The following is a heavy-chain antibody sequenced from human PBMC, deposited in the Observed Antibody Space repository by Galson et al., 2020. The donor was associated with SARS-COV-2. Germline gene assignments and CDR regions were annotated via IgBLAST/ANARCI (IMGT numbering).Heavy chain of an antibody. D-gene: IGHD3-9*01. CDR2: IRGSGDTT. Sequence: GESLKISCAASGFTFSSCPMSWVRQAPGQGLEWVSEIRGSGDTTYYADSVKGRFTISRDTSKNTLYLQMNSLRAEDTAIYYCAKEVPMTGRTEECFQRRGQGNLVTVSS. CDR1: GFTFSSCP. J-gene: IGHJ1*01. CDR3: AKEVPMTGRTEECFQR. V-gene: IGHV3-23*01.